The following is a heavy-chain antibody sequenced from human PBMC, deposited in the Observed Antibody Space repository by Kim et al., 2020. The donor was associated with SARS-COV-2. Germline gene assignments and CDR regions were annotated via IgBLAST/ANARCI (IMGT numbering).Heavy chain of an antibody. J-gene: IGHJ4*02. Sequence: SETLSLTCSVSGGSISSANYYWGWIRQPPGKDLEYIGTLYYTGTTYYNPSLRSRLTISLDTSRTRFSLEVTSVTASDTAVYYCARLSWIRGVFDSWGQGTLVTVSS. D-gene: IGHD3-10*01. V-gene: IGHV4-39*01. CDR3: ARLSWIRGVFDS. CDR1: GGSISSANYY. CDR2: LYYTGTT.